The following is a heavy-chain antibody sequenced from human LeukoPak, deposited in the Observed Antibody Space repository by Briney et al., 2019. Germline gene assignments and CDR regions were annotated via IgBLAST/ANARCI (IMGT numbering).Heavy chain of an antibody. CDR1: GFTFRTYA. J-gene: IGHJ4*02. V-gene: IGHV3-23*01. Sequence: PGGSPRLSCVASGFTFRTYAMSWVRQAPGKGLEWVSGISDSGGTTYYVDSVKGRFTISRDNSKNTLYLQINSLRAEDMALYYCAKSSDGSTSFDQWGQGTLVTVSS. D-gene: IGHD2-2*01. CDR2: ISDSGGTT. CDR3: AKSSDGSTSFDQ.